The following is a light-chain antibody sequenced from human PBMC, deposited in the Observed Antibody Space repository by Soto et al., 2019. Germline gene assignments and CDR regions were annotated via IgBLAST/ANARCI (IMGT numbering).Light chain of an antibody. CDR3: QQRSNWPRGIT. J-gene: IGKJ5*01. V-gene: IGKV3-11*01. CDR2: DAS. CDR1: QSVGTW. Sequence: EVVLTQSPATLSLSPGERATLSCRASQSVGTWLAWYQQKPGQSPRLLICDASTRATGIPARFSGSGSGTDLTLTISSLEPEDFAFYYCQQRSNWPRGITFGQGTRLES.